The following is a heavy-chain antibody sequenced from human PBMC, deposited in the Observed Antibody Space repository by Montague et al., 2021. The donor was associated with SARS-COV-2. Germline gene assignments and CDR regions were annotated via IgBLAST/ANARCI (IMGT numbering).Heavy chain of an antibody. V-gene: IGHV4-34*01. D-gene: IGHD3-3*02. J-gene: IGHJ6*02. CDR1: GGSISGYY. Sequence: SETLSLTCTVSGGSISGYYWYWIRQPPGKGLEWIGEINHSGSTNYNPSLKRRVTISVDASTNQFSLKLSSVTAADTAVYYCARVLSPALFMCVYIGMDLWGQGTTVTVSS. CDR3: ARVLSPALFMCVYIGMDL. CDR2: INHSGST.